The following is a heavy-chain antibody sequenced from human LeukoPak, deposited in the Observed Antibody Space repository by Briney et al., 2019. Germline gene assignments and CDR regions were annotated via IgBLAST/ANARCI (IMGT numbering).Heavy chain of an antibody. CDR3: ARDRYGDYSFDY. D-gene: IGHD4-17*01. J-gene: IGHJ4*02. V-gene: IGHV3-23*01. CDR1: RFTFSNYA. Sequence: PGGSLRLSCAASRFTFSNYAMNWVRQAPGKGLEWVSSISGSGDNTHYADSEKGRFTISRDNSKNMMYLQMNSLRADDTALYYCARDRYGDYSFDYWGQGVLVTVSS. CDR2: ISGSGDNT.